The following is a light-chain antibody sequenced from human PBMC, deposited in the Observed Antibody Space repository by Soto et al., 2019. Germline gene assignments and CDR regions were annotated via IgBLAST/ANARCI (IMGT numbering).Light chain of an antibody. V-gene: IGKV3-20*01. J-gene: IGKJ1*01. CDR1: QSVSSY. CDR2: DAS. Sequence: IVLTQSPGTLSLSPGERATLSCRASQSVSSYLAWYQQKPGQAPRLLIYDASKRATGIPARFSGSGFGTDFTLTISRLEPEDFAVYCCQQYGSSPRTFGQGTKVDIK. CDR3: QQYGSSPRT.